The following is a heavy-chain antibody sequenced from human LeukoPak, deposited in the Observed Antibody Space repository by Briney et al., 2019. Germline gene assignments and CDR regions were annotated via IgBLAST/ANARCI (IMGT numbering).Heavy chain of an antibody. Sequence: PSETLSLTCAVYGGPFSSYYWSWIRQPPGKGLEWIGEINHSGSTNYNPSLKSRVTISVDTSKNQFSLKLSSVTAADTAVYYCARVPPYGSGRGYFDYWGKGTLVTVSS. CDR3: ARVPPYGSGRGYFDY. CDR2: INHSGST. D-gene: IGHD3-10*01. V-gene: IGHV4-34*01. J-gene: IGHJ4*02. CDR1: GGPFSSYY.